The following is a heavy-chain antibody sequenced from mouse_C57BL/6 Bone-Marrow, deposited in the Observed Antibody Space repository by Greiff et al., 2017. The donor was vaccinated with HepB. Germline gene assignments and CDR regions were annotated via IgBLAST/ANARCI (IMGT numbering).Heavy chain of an antibody. J-gene: IGHJ1*03. Sequence: EVKLVESGGGLVQPGESLKLSCESNEYEFPSHDMSWVRKTPEKRLELVAAINSDGGSTYYPDTMERRFIISRDNTKKTLYLQMSSLRSEDTALYYCATPLYGNYDGYFDVWGTGTTVTVSS. CDR3: ATPLYGNYDGYFDV. D-gene: IGHD2-1*01. V-gene: IGHV5-2*01. CDR1: EYEFPSHD. CDR2: INSDGGST.